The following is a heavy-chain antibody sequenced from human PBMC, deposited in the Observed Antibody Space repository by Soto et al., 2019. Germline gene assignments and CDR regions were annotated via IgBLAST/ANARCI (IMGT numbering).Heavy chain of an antibody. V-gene: IGHV3-23*01. J-gene: IGHJ4*02. CDR2: ISGSGGGT. D-gene: IGHD3-3*01. CDR3: AKEGHRGYYYFDY. CDR1: GFTFRSYA. Sequence: VGSLRLSCAASGFTFRSYAMSWVRQAPGKGLEWVSSISGSGGGTYYADSVKGRLTISRDSSKNTLYLQMNSLRAEDTTVYYCAKEGHRGYYYFDYWGQGSLATVST.